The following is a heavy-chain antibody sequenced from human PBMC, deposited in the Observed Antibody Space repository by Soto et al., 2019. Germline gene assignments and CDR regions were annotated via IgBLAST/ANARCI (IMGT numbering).Heavy chain of an antibody. Sequence: GGSLRLSCAASGFTFSSYWMSWVRQAPGKGLEWVANIKQDGSEKYYVDSVKGRFTISRDNAKNSLYLQMNSLRAEDTAVYYCARKRGYSYGYIDYWGQGTLVTVSS. V-gene: IGHV3-7*01. CDR3: ARKRGYSYGYIDY. CDR2: IKQDGSEK. J-gene: IGHJ4*02. CDR1: GFTFSSYW. D-gene: IGHD5-18*01.